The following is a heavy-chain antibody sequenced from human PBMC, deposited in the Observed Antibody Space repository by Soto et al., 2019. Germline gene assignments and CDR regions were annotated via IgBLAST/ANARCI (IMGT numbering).Heavy chain of an antibody. J-gene: IGHJ4*02. Sequence: SETLSLTCTVSGGSISSSSYYWGWIRQPPGKGLEWIGSIYYSGSTYYNPSLKSRVTISVDTSKNQFSLKLSSVTAADTAVYYCAGYPLYSSSWYDRYWGQGTLVTVSS. V-gene: IGHV4-39*01. CDR2: IYYSGST. CDR1: GGSISSSSYY. D-gene: IGHD6-13*01. CDR3: AGYPLYSSSWYDRY.